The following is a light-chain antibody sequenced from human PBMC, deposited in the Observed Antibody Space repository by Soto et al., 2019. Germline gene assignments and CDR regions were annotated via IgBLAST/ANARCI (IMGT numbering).Light chain of an antibody. Sequence: QSALTQPASVSGSPGQSITISCTGTSSDVGGYNYVSWYQQHPGKAPKLMIYDVSNRPSGVSNRFSGSKSGNTASLTISGLQAEDEADYYCSSYTSSSTLLCVFGTATNFTVL. CDR2: DVS. CDR3: SSYTSSSTLLCV. J-gene: IGLJ1*01. V-gene: IGLV2-14*01. CDR1: SSDVGGYNY.